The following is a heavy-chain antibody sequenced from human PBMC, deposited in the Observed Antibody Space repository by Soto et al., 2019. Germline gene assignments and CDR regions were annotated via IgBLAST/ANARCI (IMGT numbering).Heavy chain of an antibody. J-gene: IGHJ5*02. Sequence: PGGSLRLSCAASGFTFSSYGMHWVRQAPGKGLEWVAVIWYDGSNKYYADSVKGRFTISRDNSKNTLYLQMNSLRAEDTAVYYCAREAWDSSGCNGAGWFDPWGQGTLVTVSS. CDR3: AREAWDSSGCNGAGWFDP. D-gene: IGHD3-22*01. CDR2: IWYDGSNK. V-gene: IGHV3-33*01. CDR1: GFTFSSYG.